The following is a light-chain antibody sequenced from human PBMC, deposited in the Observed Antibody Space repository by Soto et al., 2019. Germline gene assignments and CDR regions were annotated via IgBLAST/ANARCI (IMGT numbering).Light chain of an antibody. CDR3: QQRSNWPPT. J-gene: IGKJ5*01. CDR2: DAS. V-gene: IGKV3-11*01. Sequence: EIVLTPSPATLSLSPRERATLSCRASQSVSRHLAWYQQKPGQAPRLLIYDASNRATGIPARFSGSGSGTDFTLTISSLEPEDFAAYYCQQRSNWPPTFGQGTRLEIK. CDR1: QSVSRH.